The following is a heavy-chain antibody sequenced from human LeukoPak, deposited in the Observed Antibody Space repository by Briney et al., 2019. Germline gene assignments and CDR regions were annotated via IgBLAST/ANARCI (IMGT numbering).Heavy chain of an antibody. CDR1: GGTFSSYA. CDR2: IIPIFGTA. Sequence: ASVKVSCKASGGTFSSYAISWVRQAPGQGLEWMGGIIPIFGTANYAQKFQGRVTITADKSTSTAYMELSSLRSEDTAVYYCARERLGYFPDYWGQGTLVTVSS. V-gene: IGHV1-69*06. D-gene: IGHD2-2*03. CDR3: ARERLGYFPDY. J-gene: IGHJ4*02.